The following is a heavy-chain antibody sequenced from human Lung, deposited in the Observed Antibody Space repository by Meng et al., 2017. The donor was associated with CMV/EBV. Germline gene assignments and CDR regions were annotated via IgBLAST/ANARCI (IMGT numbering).Heavy chain of an antibody. V-gene: IGHV3-74*01. CDR3: ARAADLYDYYDSSGYYGY. J-gene: IGHJ4*02. CDR2: INSDGSST. Sequence: GGSLRLXCAASGFTFSSYWMHWVRQAPGKGLVWVSRINSDGSSTSYADSVKGRFTISRDNAKNTLYLQMNSLRAEDTAVYYCARAADLYDYYDSSGYYGYWGQGTLVTVPS. CDR1: GFTFSSYW. D-gene: IGHD3-22*01.